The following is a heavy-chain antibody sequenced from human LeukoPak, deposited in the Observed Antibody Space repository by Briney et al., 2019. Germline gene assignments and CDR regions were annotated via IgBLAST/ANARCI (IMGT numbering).Heavy chain of an antibody. D-gene: IGHD5-18*01. CDR2: ISGSGAYP. CDR1: GFIFSTYA. CDR3: AKDQGIQLWLKYFQH. V-gene: IGHV3-23*01. J-gene: IGHJ1*01. Sequence: GGSLRLSCAASGFIFSTYAITWVRQPPGNWLGWISTISGSGAYPFHADSVKGRFTISRDNSKNTLYLQMNSLRAEDTAVYYCAKDQGIQLWLKYFQHWGQGTLVTVSS.